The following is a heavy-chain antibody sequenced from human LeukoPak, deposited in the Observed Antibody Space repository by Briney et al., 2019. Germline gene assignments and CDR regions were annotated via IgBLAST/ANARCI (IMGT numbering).Heavy chain of an antibody. D-gene: IGHD5-18*01. CDR2: IKSKIEGGTA. CDR3: SSHTAPRTVAY. Sequence: GGSLRLSCAASGFTFSHAWMSWVRQAPGKGLEWVGRIKSKIEGGTADYAAPVKGRFTISRDDSKSIAHLQLNSLKTEDTGVYYCSSHTAPRTVAYWGQGTMVTVSS. CDR1: GFTFSHAW. J-gene: IGHJ4*02. V-gene: IGHV3-15*01.